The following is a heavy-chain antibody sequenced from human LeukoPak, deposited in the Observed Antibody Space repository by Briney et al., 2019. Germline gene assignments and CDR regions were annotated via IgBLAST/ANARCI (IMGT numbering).Heavy chain of an antibody. D-gene: IGHD5-12*01. Sequence: GGTLRLSCAVSGINFRGYWMEWVGQAPGKGLEWVANMKQDGSEKYYVDSVRGRFTISRDNAKNSLYLEMNSLRVEDTAVYYCARDLGHTGYDLYDYWGQGTLVTVSS. V-gene: IGHV3-7*01. J-gene: IGHJ4*02. CDR1: GINFRGYW. CDR2: MKQDGSEK. CDR3: ARDLGHTGYDLYDY.